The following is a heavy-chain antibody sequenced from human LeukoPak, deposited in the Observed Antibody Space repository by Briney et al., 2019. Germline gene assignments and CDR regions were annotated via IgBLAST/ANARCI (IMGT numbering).Heavy chain of an antibody. Sequence: GASVKVSCKASGYTFTGYCMHWVRQAPGQGLEWMGWINPNSGGTNYAQKFQGRVTMTTDTSISTAYMELSRLRSDDTAVYFCARDYLLYDSSGYYYLLRYWGQGTLVTVSS. D-gene: IGHD3-22*01. CDR2: INPNSGGT. CDR3: ARDYLLYDSSGYYYLLRY. J-gene: IGHJ4*02. CDR1: GYTFTGYC. V-gene: IGHV1-2*02.